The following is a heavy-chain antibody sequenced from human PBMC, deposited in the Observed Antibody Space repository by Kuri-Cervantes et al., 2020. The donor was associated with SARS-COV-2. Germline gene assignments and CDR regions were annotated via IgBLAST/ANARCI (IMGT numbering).Heavy chain of an antibody. CDR1: GFTFSNAW. CDR2: IYSGGST. Sequence: GGSLRLSCAASGFTFSNAWMSWVRQAPGKGLEWVSVIYSGGSTYYADSVKGRFTISRDNSKNTLYLQMNSLRAEDTAVYYCARVALGYYYYGMDVWGQGTTVTVSS. J-gene: IGHJ6*02. CDR3: ARVALGYYYYGMDV. D-gene: IGHD5-12*01. V-gene: IGHV3-53*01.